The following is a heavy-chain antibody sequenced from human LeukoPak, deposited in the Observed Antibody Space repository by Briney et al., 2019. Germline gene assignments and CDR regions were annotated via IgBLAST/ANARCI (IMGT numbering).Heavy chain of an antibody. J-gene: IGHJ6*02. Sequence: SETLSLTCTVSVGSISSYYWSWIRQPPGKGLEWIGYIYYSGGTNYNPSLKSRVTILVDTSKDQFSLMLTSVTAADTAMYYCARERLSGSYGMDVWGQGTTVTVSS. CDR1: VGSISSYY. CDR3: ARERLSGSYGMDV. V-gene: IGHV4-59*01. D-gene: IGHD3-16*01. CDR2: IYYSGGT.